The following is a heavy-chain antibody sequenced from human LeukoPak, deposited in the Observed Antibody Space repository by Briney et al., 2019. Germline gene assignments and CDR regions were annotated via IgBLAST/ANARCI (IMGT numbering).Heavy chain of an antibody. V-gene: IGHV1-18*04. Sequence: GASVKVSCKASGYTFTSYGISWVRQAPGQGLEWMGWISAYNGSTNYAQKLQGRVTMTTDTSTSTAYMELRSLRSDDTAVYYCARLLLSSSSGWYMIFDYWGQGTLVTVSS. CDR3: ARLLLSSSSGWYMIFDY. J-gene: IGHJ4*02. CDR1: GYTFTSYG. CDR2: ISAYNGST. D-gene: IGHD6-19*01.